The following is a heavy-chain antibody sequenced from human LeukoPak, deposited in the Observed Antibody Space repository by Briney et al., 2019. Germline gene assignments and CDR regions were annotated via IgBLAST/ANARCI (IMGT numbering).Heavy chain of an antibody. D-gene: IGHD2-15*01. V-gene: IGHV1-2*02. CDR1: WGHFNGYW. CDR3: ARDLGGMTKNAFDM. Sequence: ASVEVSLQASWGHFNGYWLQLVRTGPGQGLEWVGWINSDRGVTNCAQKFQGRVTMTRDTSISSAYMELSSLRSDDTAVYYCARDLGGMTKNAFDMWGQGTMVTVSS. CDR2: INSDRGVT. J-gene: IGHJ3*02.